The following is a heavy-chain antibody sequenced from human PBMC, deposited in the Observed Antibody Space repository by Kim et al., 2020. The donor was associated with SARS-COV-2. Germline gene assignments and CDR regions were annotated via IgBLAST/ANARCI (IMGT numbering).Heavy chain of an antibody. J-gene: IGHJ4*02. Sequence: NPSLKSRVTISVDTSKNQFSLKLSSVTAADTAVYYCARSAPTVVKSAFDYWGQGTLVTVSS. V-gene: IGHV4-31*02. D-gene: IGHD4-17*01. CDR3: ARSAPTVVKSAFDY.